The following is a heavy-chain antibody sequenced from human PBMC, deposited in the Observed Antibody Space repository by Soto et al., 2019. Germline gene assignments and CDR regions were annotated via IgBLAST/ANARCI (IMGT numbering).Heavy chain of an antibody. V-gene: IGHV3-48*02. J-gene: IGHJ4*02. CDR1: GFTFSSYS. D-gene: IGHD2-15*01. Sequence: EVQLVESGGGLVQPGGSLRLSCAASGFTFSSYSMNWVRQAPGKGLEWVSYISSSSSTIYYADSVKGRFTISRDNAKNSLYLQMNSLRDEDTAVYYCARDIDCSGGSCYFGGRYYFDYWGQGTLVTVSS. CDR3: ARDIDCSGGSCYFGGRYYFDY. CDR2: ISSSSSTI.